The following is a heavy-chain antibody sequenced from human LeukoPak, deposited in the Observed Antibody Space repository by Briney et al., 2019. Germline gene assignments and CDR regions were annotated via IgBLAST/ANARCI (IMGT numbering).Heavy chain of an antibody. J-gene: IGHJ4*02. V-gene: IGHV3-21*01. CDR2: ISSSSSYI. CDR1: GFTFSSYS. D-gene: IGHD3-22*01. Sequence: AGGSLRLSCAASGFTFSSYSMNWVRQAPGKGLEWVSSISSSSSYIYYADSVKGRFTTSRDNAKNSLYLQMNSLRAEDTAVYYCARDLPYYYDSSGFDYWGQGTLVTVSS. CDR3: ARDLPYYYDSSGFDY.